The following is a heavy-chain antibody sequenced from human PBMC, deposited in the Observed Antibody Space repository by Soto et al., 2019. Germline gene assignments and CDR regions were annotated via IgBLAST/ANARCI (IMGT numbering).Heavy chain of an antibody. D-gene: IGHD5-18*01. CDR3: TRRGGYSYFPLDY. CDR2: TNSDGSST. Sequence: EVQLVESGGGLVQPGGSLRLSCAASGFTFSYYWMHWVRQAPGKGLVWVSRTNSDGSSTSYADSVKGRFTISRDNAKNTLYLQMNSLRAEDTALYYCTRRGGYSYFPLDYWGQGALVSVSS. CDR1: GFTFSYYW. V-gene: IGHV3-74*01. J-gene: IGHJ4*02.